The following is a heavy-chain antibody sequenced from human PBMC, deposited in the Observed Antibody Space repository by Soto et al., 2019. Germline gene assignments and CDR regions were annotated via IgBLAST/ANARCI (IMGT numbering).Heavy chain of an antibody. CDR1: GCTFSSYA. J-gene: IGHJ4*02. CDR2: IIPIFGTA. V-gene: IGHV1-69*06. CDR3: ARVHFNIVAPEPHPESDFDY. D-gene: IGHD5-12*01. Sequence: AVKCSFKASGCTFSSYAISWVRQAPGQVLDWMGGIIPIFGTANYAQKFQGRVTITADKSTSTAYMELSSLRSEDTAVYYCARVHFNIVAPEPHPESDFDYWGEGPLDNDSS.